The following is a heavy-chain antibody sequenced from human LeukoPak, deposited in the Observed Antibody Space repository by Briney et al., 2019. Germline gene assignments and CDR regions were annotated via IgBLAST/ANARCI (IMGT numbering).Heavy chain of an antibody. J-gene: IGHJ4*02. D-gene: IGHD3-22*01. CDR1: GFTFSSYE. V-gene: IGHV3-48*03. Sequence: GGSLRLSCTASGFTFSSYEMNWVRQAPGKGLEWVSYISSSGSTIYYADSVKGRFTISRDNAKNSLYLQMNSLRAEDTAVYYCVRPSQVAYDSSGYLDYWGQGALVTVSS. CDR2: ISSSGSTI. CDR3: VRPSQVAYDSSGYLDY.